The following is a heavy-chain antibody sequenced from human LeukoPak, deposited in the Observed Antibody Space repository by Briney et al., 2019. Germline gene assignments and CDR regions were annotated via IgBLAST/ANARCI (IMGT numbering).Heavy chain of an antibody. V-gene: IGHV4-39*07. CDR3: AGGGYGSTTLPFDY. J-gene: IGHJ4*02. D-gene: IGHD2-15*01. CDR2: IYYSGST. Sequence: PSETLSLTCTVSGGSIRSSSYYWGWIRQPPGKGLEWIGSIYYSGSTQYNPSLKSRVTISVDTSKNQFSLKLSSVTAADTAVYYCAGGGYGSTTLPFDYWAREPWSPSPQ. CDR1: GGSIRSSSYY.